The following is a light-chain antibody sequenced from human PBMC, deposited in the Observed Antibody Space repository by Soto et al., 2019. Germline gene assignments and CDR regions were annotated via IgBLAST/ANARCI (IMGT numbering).Light chain of an antibody. CDR1: DIARKT. CDR2: DDD. Sequence: SYELTQPPSVSVAPGQTARITCGGNDIARKTVHWYQQKPGQAPVLAVYDDDERPTGIPERFSGSNSGSTATVTISRVEAGDEADYYCQVWDISSDHHVFGTGTKVTVL. CDR3: QVWDISSDHHV. J-gene: IGLJ1*01. V-gene: IGLV3-21*02.